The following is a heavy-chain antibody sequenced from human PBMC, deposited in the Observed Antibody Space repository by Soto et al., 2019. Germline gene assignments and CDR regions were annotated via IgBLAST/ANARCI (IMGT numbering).Heavy chain of an antibody. V-gene: IGHV1-69*01. D-gene: IGHD6-19*01. Sequence: QVQLVQSGAEVKKPGSSVKVSCKASGGTFSSYAISWVRQAPGQGLEWMGGIIPIFGTANYAQKFQGRVTITADESTSTAYMELGSLRSEDTAVYYCARVGSGVAVAGRWFDPWGQGTLVTVSS. J-gene: IGHJ5*02. CDR1: GGTFSSYA. CDR2: IIPIFGTA. CDR3: ARVGSGVAVAGRWFDP.